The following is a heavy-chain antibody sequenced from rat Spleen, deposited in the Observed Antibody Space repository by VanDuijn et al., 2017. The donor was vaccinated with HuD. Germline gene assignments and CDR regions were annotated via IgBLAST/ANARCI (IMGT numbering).Heavy chain of an antibody. V-gene: IGHV5S13*01. Sequence: EVQLVESGGGLVQPGRSQKLSCVVSGFTFSRSAMAWVRQTPTKGLEWVASINNGGGNPYYRDSVKGRFTISRDNTKNTLYLQMDSLRSEDTATYYCARHPQLGVFWYFDFWGPGTMVTVSS. J-gene: IGHJ1*01. CDR2: INNGGGNP. D-gene: IGHD5-1*01. CDR3: ARHPQLGVFWYFDF. CDR1: GFTFSRSA.